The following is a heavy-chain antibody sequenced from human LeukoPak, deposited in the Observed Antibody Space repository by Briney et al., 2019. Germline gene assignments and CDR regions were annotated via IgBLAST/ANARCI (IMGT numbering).Heavy chain of an antibody. J-gene: IGHJ4*02. CDR3: ARLGYSSSWYRIDY. Sequence: SETLSLTCTVSGGSISSYYWSWIRQPPGKGLEWIGYIYYSGSTKYNPSLKSRVTISVDTSKNQFSLKLSSVTAADTAVYYCARLGYSSSWYRIDYWGQGTLVTVSS. D-gene: IGHD6-13*01. CDR1: GGSISSYY. V-gene: IGHV4-59*08. CDR2: IYYSGST.